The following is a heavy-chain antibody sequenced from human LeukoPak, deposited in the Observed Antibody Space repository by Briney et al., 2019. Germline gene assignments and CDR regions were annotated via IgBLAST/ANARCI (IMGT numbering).Heavy chain of an antibody. J-gene: IGHJ6*03. CDR2: IRQEGSEK. V-gene: IGHV3-7*01. CDR3: AKDGEDVCSSTSCKSRAYYYYYYMDV. Sequence: GGSLRLSCAACGFTFSSYWMGWVRQAPGQGLEWVANIRQEGSEKNYADSVKGRFTISRDNSKNTLYLQMNSLRAEDTAAYYCAKDGEDVCSSTSCKSRAYYYYYYMDVWGKGTTVTVSS. D-gene: IGHD2-2*01. CDR1: GFTFSSYW.